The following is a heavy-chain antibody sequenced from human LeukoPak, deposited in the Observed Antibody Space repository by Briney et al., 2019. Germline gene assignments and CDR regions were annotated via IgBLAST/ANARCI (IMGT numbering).Heavy chain of an antibody. D-gene: IGHD5-24*01. V-gene: IGHV5-51*01. Sequence: GEPLKISCKGSGYSFTSYWIGWVRQVPGKGLEWMGIIYPGDSDTRYSPSFQGQVTISADKSISTAYLQWSSLKASDTAMCYCARLERDGYSASIYYFDYWGQGTLVTVSS. CDR2: IYPGDSDT. CDR1: GYSFTSYW. CDR3: ARLERDGYSASIYYFDY. J-gene: IGHJ4*02.